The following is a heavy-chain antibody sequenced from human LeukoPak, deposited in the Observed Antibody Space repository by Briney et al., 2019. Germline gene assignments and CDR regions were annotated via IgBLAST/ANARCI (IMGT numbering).Heavy chain of an antibody. V-gene: IGHV4-34*01. J-gene: IGHJ3*02. D-gene: IGHD3-22*01. CDR1: GGSFSGYY. Sequence: SETLSLTRAVYGGSFSGYYWSWIRQPPGKGLEWIGEINHSGSTNYNPSLKSRVTISVDTSKNQFSLKLSSVTAADTAVYYCARGSYDSSGYFGPFDIWGQGTMVTVSS. CDR2: INHSGST. CDR3: ARGSYDSSGYFGPFDI.